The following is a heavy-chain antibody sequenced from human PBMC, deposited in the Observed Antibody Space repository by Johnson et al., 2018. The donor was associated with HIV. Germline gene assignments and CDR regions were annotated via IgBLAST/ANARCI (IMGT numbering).Heavy chain of an antibody. J-gene: IGHJ3*02. V-gene: IGHV3-23*04. CDR3: AREERTTMIVAGGWAPHGAFDI. D-gene: IGHD3-22*01. Sequence: VQLVESGGGLVQPGGSLRLSCAASGFAFSSYAMTWVRQAPGKGLEWVSTISGSGGSTYYVDSVKGQFTISRDNSKNSLYLQMNSLRAEDTAFYYCAREERTTMIVAGGWAPHGAFDIWGQGTMVTVSS. CDR2: ISGSGGST. CDR1: GFAFSSYA.